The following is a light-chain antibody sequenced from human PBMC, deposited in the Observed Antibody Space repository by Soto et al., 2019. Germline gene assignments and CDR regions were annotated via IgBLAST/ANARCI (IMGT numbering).Light chain of an antibody. CDR3: QKYDKWPYT. V-gene: IGKV3-15*01. Sequence: DIVLTQSPATLSVSPGEGATLSCRTSQIISTNLAWYQQKPGQAPRLLIYGAFIMAPGFPVRFRGTGSGSDFTLTISSLQSEDVALYYCQKYDKWPYTFGPGTNLELK. J-gene: IGKJ2*01. CDR2: GAF. CDR1: QIISTN.